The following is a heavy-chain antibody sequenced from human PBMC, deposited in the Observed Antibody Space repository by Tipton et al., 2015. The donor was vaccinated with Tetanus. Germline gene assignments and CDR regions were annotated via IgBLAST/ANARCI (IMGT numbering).Heavy chain of an antibody. CDR2: ISSSGTTM. D-gene: IGHD2-21*01. Sequence: SLRLSCAASGFNFKTLGINWVRQAPGKGLEWISYISSSGTTMYYADSVKGRFTISRDNAKNSLFLQMNSLRDEDTAVYYCVRRGEARANWFDSWGQGTLVTVSS. CDR1: GFNFKTLG. V-gene: IGHV3-48*02. CDR3: VRRGEARANWFDS. J-gene: IGHJ5*01.